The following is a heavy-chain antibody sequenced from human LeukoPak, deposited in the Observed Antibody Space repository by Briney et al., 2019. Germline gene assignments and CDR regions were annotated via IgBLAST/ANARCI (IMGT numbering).Heavy chain of an antibody. V-gene: IGHV3-7*01. CDR2: IKEDGSEK. CDR1: VFPLSRYW. Sequence: GGSLRLSCTACVFPLSRYWMKGVRQARGRGLEWVASIKEDGSEKYYVDSVKGRFTISRDNAKNSLYLQMNSLRAEDTAIYYCVSCGTTTCIIRFDHWGQGTLVTVSS. CDR3: VSCGTTTCIIRFDH. D-gene: IGHD2-2*01. J-gene: IGHJ4*02.